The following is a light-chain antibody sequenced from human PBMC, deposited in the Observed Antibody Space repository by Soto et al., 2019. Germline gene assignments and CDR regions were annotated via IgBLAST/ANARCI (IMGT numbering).Light chain of an antibody. CDR2: TNN. CDR3: ATWDDSRNGVL. CDR1: SSNIGTHT. J-gene: IGLJ2*01. Sequence: LTQPPSASGTPGQKVTISCSGSSSNIGTHTVHWYQQLPETAPKLLIYTNNQRPSGVPDRISGSKSGTSASLEISGLQSEDEADYYCATWDDSRNGVLFGGGTKLTVL. V-gene: IGLV1-44*01.